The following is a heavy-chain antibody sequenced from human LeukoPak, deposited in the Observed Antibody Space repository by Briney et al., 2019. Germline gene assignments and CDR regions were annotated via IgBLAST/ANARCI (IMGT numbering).Heavy chain of an antibody. CDR1: GGSISSSSYY. Sequence: SETLSLTCTVSGGSISSSSYYRGWIRQPPGKGLEWIGEINHSGSTNYNPSLKSRVTISVDTSKNQFSLKLSSVTAADTAVYYCARRFGGYIPFDYWGQGTLVTVSS. J-gene: IGHJ4*02. CDR3: ARRFGGYIPFDY. V-gene: IGHV4-39*07. D-gene: IGHD5-12*01. CDR2: INHSGST.